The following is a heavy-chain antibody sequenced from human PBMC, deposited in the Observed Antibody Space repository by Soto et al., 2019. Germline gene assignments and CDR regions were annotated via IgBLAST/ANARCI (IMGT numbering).Heavy chain of an antibody. J-gene: IGHJ5*02. V-gene: IGHV1-69*01. CDR3: ARSDSSVTTYNWFDP. Sequence: QVQLVQSVAEVKKPGSSLKVSCKASGGTFSSYSISWVRQDPGQGLEWMGGIIPILGTANYAQKFQGRVTITADESTSTAYMELSSLRSEDTAVYYCARSDSSVTTYNWFDPWSQGTLVTVSS. CDR1: GGTFSSYS. CDR2: IIPILGTA. D-gene: IGHD6-19*01.